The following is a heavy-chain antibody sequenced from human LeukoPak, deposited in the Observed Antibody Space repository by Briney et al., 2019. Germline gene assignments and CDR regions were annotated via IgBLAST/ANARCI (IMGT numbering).Heavy chain of an antibody. D-gene: IGHD3-10*01. CDR2: INPNSGGT. CDR1: GYTFTGYY. J-gene: IGHJ6*03. CDR3: ARAAAPNTYYYGSGSRYYMDV. V-gene: IGHV1-2*02. Sequence: ASVKVSCKASGYTFTGYYMHWVRQAPGQGLEWMGWINPNSGGTNYAQKFQGRVTVTRDTSISTAYMELSRLRSDDTAVYYCARAAAPNTYYYGSGSRYYMDVWGKGTTVTVSS.